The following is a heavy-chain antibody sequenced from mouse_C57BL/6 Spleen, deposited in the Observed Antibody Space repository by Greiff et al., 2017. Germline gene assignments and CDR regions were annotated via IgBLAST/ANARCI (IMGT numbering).Heavy chain of an antibody. CDR3: APLTTVVDWYFDV. CDR1: GFNIKNTY. D-gene: IGHD1-1*01. Sequence: VQLQQSVAELVRPGASVKLSCTASGFNIKNTYMHWVKQRPEQGLEWIGRIDPANGNTKYAPKFQGKATITADPSSNTAYLQLSSLTSEDTAIYYCAPLTTVVDWYFDVWGTGTTVTVCS. J-gene: IGHJ1*03. V-gene: IGHV14-3*01. CDR2: IDPANGNT.